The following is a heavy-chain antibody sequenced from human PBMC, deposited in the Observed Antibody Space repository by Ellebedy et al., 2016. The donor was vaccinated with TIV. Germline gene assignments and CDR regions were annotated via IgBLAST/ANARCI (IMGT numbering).Heavy chain of an antibody. Sequence: GESLKISCAASGFTFSRHPISWVRQAPGKGLEWVSAISGTGDTSYSDSVKGRFTISRDNSKNTLYLQMNSLRAEDTAVYYCALQEWLIQHWGQGTLVTVSS. CDR3: ALQEWLIQH. J-gene: IGHJ4*02. D-gene: IGHD5-12*01. CDR1: GFTFSRHP. CDR2: ISGTGDT. V-gene: IGHV3-23*01.